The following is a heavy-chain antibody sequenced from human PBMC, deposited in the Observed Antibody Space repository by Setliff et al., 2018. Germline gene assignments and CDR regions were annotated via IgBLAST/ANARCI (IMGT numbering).Heavy chain of an antibody. CDR1: GFTFSSYG. Sequence: GGSLRLSCAASGFTFSSYGMHWVRQAPGKGLEWVAVIWYDGSNKYYADSVKGRFTISRDNSKNTLYLQMNSLRPEDTAVYYCAKDSLSGWSAVDYWGQGTLVTVSS. CDR3: AKDSLSGWSAVDY. V-gene: IGHV3-30*02. CDR2: IWYDGSNK. D-gene: IGHD6-19*01. J-gene: IGHJ4*02.